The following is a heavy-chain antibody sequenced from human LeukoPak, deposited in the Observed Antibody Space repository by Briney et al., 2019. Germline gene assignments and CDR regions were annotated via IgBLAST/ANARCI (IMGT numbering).Heavy chain of an antibody. D-gene: IGHD3-3*01. CDR1: GGTFSSYT. Sequence: SVKVSCKASGGTFSSYTISWVRQAPGQGLEWMGRFIPILGIANYAQKFQGRVTITADKSTSTAYMELSSLRSEDTAVYYCASLQPLRFLEWLPLDYWGQGTLVTVSS. CDR2: FIPILGIA. V-gene: IGHV1-69*02. J-gene: IGHJ4*02. CDR3: ASLQPLRFLEWLPLDY.